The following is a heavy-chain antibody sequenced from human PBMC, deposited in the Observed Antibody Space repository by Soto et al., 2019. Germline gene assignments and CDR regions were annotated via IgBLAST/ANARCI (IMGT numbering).Heavy chain of an antibody. CDR3: ARSYSSGWEFDY. J-gene: IGHJ4*02. CDR2: ISSTGRTI. V-gene: IGHV3-11*01. Sequence: GGPLRLSCVASGFTFSNYYISWIRQAPGKGLEWVSYISSTGRTIYYADSVKGRFTVSRDNAQNSLSLKLNSLRVEDTAVYYCARSYSSGWEFDYWGQGTQVTVSS. CDR1: GFTFSNYY. D-gene: IGHD6-19*01.